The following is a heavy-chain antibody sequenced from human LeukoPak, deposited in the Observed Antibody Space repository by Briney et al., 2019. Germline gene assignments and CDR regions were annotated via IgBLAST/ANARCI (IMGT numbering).Heavy chain of an antibody. Sequence: GASVKVSCKASGYTXTSYGISWVRQAPGQGLEWMGWISAYNGNTNYAQKLQGRVTMTTDTSTSTAYMELRSLRFDDTAVYYCARDKEGRYCSSTSCPGGWFDPWGQGTLVTVSS. D-gene: IGHD2-2*01. CDR2: ISAYNGNT. J-gene: IGHJ5*02. CDR1: GYTXTSYG. V-gene: IGHV1-18*01. CDR3: ARDKEGRYCSSTSCPGGWFDP.